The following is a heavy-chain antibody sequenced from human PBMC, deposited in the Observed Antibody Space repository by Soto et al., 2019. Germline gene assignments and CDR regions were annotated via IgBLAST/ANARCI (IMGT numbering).Heavy chain of an antibody. CDR3: ARGCKKAMADDRPWVHFGRRLEP. D-gene: IGHD5-18*01. V-gene: IGHV4-34*01. J-gene: IGHJ5*02. CDR2: INHSGST. Sequence: SATLSLTCAVYGGSFSGYYWSWIRQPPGKGLEWIGEINHSGSTNYNPSLKSRVTISVDTSKNQFSLKLSSVTAADTAVYYCARGCKKAMADDRPWVHFGRRLEPSGQGTLLT. CDR1: GGSFSGYY.